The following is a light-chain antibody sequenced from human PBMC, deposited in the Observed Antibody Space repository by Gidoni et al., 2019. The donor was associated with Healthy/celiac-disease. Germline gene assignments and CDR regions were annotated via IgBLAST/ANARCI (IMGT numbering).Light chain of an antibody. J-gene: IGKJ4*01. CDR1: QDISNY. Sequence: DVQMTQSPSSLSASAGDRVTITCQASQDISNYLNWYQQKPGKAPKLLIYDASNLETGVPSRFSGSGSGTDFTFTISSLPPEDIATYYCEQYDNLPPRTFGGXTKVEIK. CDR3: EQYDNLPPRT. V-gene: IGKV1-33*01. CDR2: DAS.